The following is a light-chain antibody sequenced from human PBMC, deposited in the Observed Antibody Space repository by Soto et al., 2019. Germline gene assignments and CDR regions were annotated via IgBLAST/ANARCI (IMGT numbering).Light chain of an antibody. CDR3: QQYNNYPRT. CDR1: QDISNY. J-gene: IGKJ1*01. Sequence: DIQLTQSPSFLSTSVGDRVTSTCRAGQDISNYLAWYQKKPGKAPNLLIYAASTLQSGVPSRFSGSGAGTEFTLTISSLQPDDLATYYCQQYNNYPRTFGQGTKVDIK. V-gene: IGKV1-9*01. CDR2: AAS.